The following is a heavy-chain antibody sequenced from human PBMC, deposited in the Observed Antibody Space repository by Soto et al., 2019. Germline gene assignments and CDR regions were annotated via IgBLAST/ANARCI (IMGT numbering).Heavy chain of an antibody. D-gene: IGHD1-1*01. CDR2: INPNSGGT. CDR1: GYTFTGYY. CDR3: ARVKSGTLSTIDY. J-gene: IGHJ4*02. Sequence: ASVKVSCKASGYTFTGYYMHWVRQAPGQGLEWMGWINPNSGGTNYAQKFQGRVTMTRDTSISTAYMELSRLRSDDTAVYYCARVKSGTLSTIDYWGQGTLVTVSS. V-gene: IGHV1-2*02.